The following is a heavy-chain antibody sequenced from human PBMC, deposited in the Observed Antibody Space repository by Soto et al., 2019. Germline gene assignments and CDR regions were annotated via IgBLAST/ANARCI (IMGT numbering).Heavy chain of an antibody. V-gene: IGHV3-7*01. CDR3: SAYNPPRHAAFNI. CDR2: MYEDASTK. J-gene: IGHJ3*02. CDR1: GFSFKTYW. Sequence: PGGSLRLSCEVSGFSFKTYWMSWVRQAPGKGLEWLANMYEDASTKYYVDSVKGRLTLLGGSAGTSLFLNVASLRAEDTAVYSSSAYNPPRHAAFNILGRGTLVAVSS. D-gene: IGHD1-20*01.